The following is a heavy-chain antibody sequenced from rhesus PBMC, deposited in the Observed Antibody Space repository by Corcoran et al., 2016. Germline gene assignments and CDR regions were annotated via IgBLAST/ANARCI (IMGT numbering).Heavy chain of an antibody. CDR1: EFTFSRFD. CDR3: ARGYRFDV. J-gene: IGHJ5-1*01. V-gene: IGHV3-132*01. CDR2: ISIGGGT. Sequence: VEQLVESGGGLVPPGASLRLSCAASEFTFSRFDLHWVRQAPGKGLEWLSGISIGGGTYYPDSVKGRFTISRDNAKNSLYLQMNSLRAEDTAVYYCARGYRFDVWGPGVLVTVSS.